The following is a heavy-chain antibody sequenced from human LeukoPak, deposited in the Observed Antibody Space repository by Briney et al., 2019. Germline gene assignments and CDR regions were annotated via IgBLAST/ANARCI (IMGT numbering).Heavy chain of an antibody. CDR1: GFTFSSYW. Sequence: GGSLRLSCAASGFTFSSYWMSWVRQAPGKGLEWVANIKQDGSEEYYVDSVKGRFTISRDNAKNSLYLQMNSLRAEDTAVYYCARDPRGAFYDSSGYGYWGQGTLVTVSS. CDR2: IKQDGSEE. J-gene: IGHJ4*02. CDR3: ARDPRGAFYDSSGYGY. V-gene: IGHV3-7*01. D-gene: IGHD3-22*01.